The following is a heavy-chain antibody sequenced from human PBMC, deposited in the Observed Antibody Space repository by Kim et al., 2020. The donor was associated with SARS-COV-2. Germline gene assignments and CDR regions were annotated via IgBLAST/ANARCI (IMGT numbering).Heavy chain of an antibody. CDR1: GGSFSGYY. J-gene: IGHJ6*02. CDR2: INHSGST. D-gene: IGHD6-19*01. V-gene: IGHV4-34*01. CDR3: ARARPYSSFYYYYGMDA. Sequence: SETLSLTCAVYGGSFSGYYWSWIRQPPGKGLEWIGEINHSGSTNYNPSLKSRVTISVDTSKNQFSLKLSSVTAADTAVYYCARARPYSSFYYYYGMDAWGQGTTVTVSS.